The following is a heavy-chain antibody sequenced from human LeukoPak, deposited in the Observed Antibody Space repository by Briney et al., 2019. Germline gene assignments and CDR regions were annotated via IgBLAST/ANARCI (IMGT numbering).Heavy chain of an antibody. CDR1: GYTFTSYG. V-gene: IGHV1-18*01. J-gene: IGHJ4*02. D-gene: IGHD6-13*01. CDR3: ARDEGIAAAGLFDY. Sequence: ASLKVSCKASGYTFTSYGISWVRQAPGQGLEWMGWISAYNGNTNYAQKLKGRVTMTTDTSTSTAYMELRSLRSDDTAVYYCARDEGIAAAGLFDYWGQETLVTVSS. CDR2: ISAYNGNT.